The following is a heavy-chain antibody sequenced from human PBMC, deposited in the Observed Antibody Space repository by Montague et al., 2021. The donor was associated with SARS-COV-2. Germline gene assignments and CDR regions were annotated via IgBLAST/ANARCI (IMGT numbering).Heavy chain of an antibody. Sequence: SLRLSCAASGFTFSHYAMNWVRQAPGKGLEWVAFVSYDGDNKFYAESVKGRFSISRDKAKNTLNLEVHNLRPDDTAVYYCARGRGPVTGDHFDDWGQGTLVTVSS. CDR3: ARGRGPVTGDHFDD. CDR1: GFTFSHYA. CDR2: VSYDGDNK. J-gene: IGHJ4*02. D-gene: IGHD3-9*01. V-gene: IGHV3-30-3*01.